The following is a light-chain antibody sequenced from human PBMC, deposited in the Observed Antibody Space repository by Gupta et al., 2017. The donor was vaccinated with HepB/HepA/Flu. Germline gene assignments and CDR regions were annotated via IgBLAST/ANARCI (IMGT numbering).Light chain of an antibody. J-gene: IGKJ2*01. CDR1: QGISSH. CDR2: DAS. CDR3: QQYYNRPLT. Sequence: DVQLTPSPSSLSASVGDRVTITCRASQGISSHLNWYQQTPGKAPKVLIYDASTLQSGVPSRFSGRGSGTDFTLTISSLQPEDFARYYCQQYYNRPLTFGLGTKLEIK. V-gene: IGKV1-39*01.